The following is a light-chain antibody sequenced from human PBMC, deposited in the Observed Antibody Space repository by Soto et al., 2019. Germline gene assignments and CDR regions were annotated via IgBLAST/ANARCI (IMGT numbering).Light chain of an antibody. CDR2: GAS. CDR3: QQYGGSPRT. CDR1: QSVSNNY. J-gene: IGKJ1*01. V-gene: IGKV3-20*01. Sequence: EIVFTQSPGTLSLSPGERATLSCSASQSVSNNYLAWYQQKPGQAPRLLIYGASSRATGIPDRFSGSGSGTDFTLTISRLEPEDFAVYYCQQYGGSPRTFGQGTKVDIK.